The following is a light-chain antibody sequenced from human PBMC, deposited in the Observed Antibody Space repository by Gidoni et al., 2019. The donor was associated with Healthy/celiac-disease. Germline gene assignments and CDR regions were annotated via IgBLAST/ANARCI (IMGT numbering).Light chain of an antibody. Sequence: DIQMTQSPSSLSASLGDRVTITCRASQGISNYLAWYQQKPGKVPKLLIYAASTLQSGVPSRFSGSGSGTDFTLTISSLQPEDVATYYCQKYNRPGTFGGGTKVEIK. J-gene: IGKJ4*01. CDR1: QGISNY. CDR3: QKYNRPGT. V-gene: IGKV1-27*01. CDR2: AAS.